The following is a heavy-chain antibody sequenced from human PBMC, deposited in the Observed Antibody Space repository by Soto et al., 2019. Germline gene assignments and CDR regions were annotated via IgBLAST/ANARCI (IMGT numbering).Heavy chain of an antibody. D-gene: IGHD1-7*01. CDR3: ARAHNWNSFGDYYYGMDV. V-gene: IGHV1-69*06. CDR2: IIPIFGTA. J-gene: IGHJ6*02. Sequence: SVKVSCKASGGTFSSYAISWVRQAPGQGLEWMGGIIPIFGTANYAQKFQGRVTITADKSTSTAYMELSSLRSEDTAVYYCARAHNWNSFGDYYYGMDVWGQGTTVTVSS. CDR1: GGTFSSYA.